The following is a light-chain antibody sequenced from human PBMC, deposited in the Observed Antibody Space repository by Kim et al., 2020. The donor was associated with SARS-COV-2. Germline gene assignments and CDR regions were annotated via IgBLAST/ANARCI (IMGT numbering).Light chain of an antibody. CDR2: DAS. CDR3: QQYNNWPPYT. CDR1: QSVSSN. Sequence: APVERATLSCWASQSVSSNLAWYQQKPGQAPRLLIYDASTRATGIPARFSGGGSGTEFTLTISSLQSEDCAVYYCQQYNNWPPYTFGQGTKLEI. V-gene: IGKV3-15*01. J-gene: IGKJ2*01.